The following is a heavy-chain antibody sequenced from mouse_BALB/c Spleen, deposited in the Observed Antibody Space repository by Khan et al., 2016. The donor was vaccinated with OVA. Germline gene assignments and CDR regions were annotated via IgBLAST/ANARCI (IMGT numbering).Heavy chain of an antibody. Sequence: QVQLKESGPELGRPGVSVKISCKGSGYTFTEYAMYWVKQSHAKSLEWIGVISTYSGNTTYNQKFKGKATMTVGKYSSTAYMELARLTSEDSAIYSCARNIYYGTGDYAIDYWGQGTSVPVSS. CDR1: GYTFTEYA. V-gene: IGHV1S137*01. J-gene: IGHJ4*01. CDR3: ARNIYYGTGDYAIDY. D-gene: IGHD2-1*01. CDR2: ISTYSGNT.